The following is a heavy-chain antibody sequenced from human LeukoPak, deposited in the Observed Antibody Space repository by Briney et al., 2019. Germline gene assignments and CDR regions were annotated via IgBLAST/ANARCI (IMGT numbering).Heavy chain of an antibody. CDR3: ARSGQGIVVVVAAPSGYYFDY. Sequence: SETLSLTCAVYGGSFSGYYWSWIRQPPGKGLEWIGEINHSGSTNYNPSLKSRVTISVDTSKNQFSLKLSSVTAADTAVYYCARSGQGIVVVVAAPSGYYFDYWGQGTLVTVSS. CDR2: INHSGST. D-gene: IGHD2-15*01. J-gene: IGHJ4*02. V-gene: IGHV4-34*01. CDR1: GGSFSGYY.